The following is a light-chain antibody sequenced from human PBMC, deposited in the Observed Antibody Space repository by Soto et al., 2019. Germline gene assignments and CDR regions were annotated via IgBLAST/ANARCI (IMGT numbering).Light chain of an antibody. CDR1: QGITNF. CDR2: KAS. J-gene: IGKJ1*01. CDR3: QHYNSYSEA. V-gene: IGKV1-5*03. Sequence: DIQMNQSPSTLSASVGDRVTITCRASQGITNFLAWYQQKPGKAPKLLIYKASTLKSGVPSRFSGSGSGTEFTLTISSLQPDDFATYYCQHYNSYSEAFGQGTKVDIK.